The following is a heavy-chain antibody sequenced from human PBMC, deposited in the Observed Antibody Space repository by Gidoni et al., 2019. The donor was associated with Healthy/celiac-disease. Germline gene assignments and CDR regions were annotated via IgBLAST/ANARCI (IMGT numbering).Heavy chain of an antibody. J-gene: IGHJ6*02. V-gene: IGHV1-69*01. D-gene: IGHD6-19*01. CDR3: ARGIAVAGTGPPDYYYGMDV. Sequence: QVQLVQSGAEVKKPGSSVKVSCKASGGTFSSYAISWVRQAPGQGLEWMGGIIPIFGTANYAQKFQGRVTITADESTSTAYMELSSLRSEDTAVYYCARGIAVAGTGPPDYYYGMDVWGQGTTVTVSS. CDR1: GGTFSSYA. CDR2: IIPIFGTA.